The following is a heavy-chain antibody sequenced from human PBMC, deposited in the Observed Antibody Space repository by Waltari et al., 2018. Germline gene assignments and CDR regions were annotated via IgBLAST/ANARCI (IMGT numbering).Heavy chain of an antibody. CDR3: AKGKASGLVDWFDP. CDR2: ITGCGGAT. D-gene: IGHD6-19*01. J-gene: IGHJ5*02. V-gene: IGHV3-23*01. Sequence: EVQLLESGGGLVQPGGSLRLSCAASGFTFSNYAMMWVRQAPGKGLEWVSSITGCGGATFYADSVKGRFTISRDNSKNTLYVQIHSLRVDDSAIYYCAKGKASGLVDWFDPWGQGTLVTVSS. CDR1: GFTFSNYA.